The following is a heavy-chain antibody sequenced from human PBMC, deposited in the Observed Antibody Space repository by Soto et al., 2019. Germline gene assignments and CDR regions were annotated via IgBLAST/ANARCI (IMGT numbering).Heavy chain of an antibody. CDR2: ISWNSGSI. D-gene: IGHD3-3*01. CDR3: AKTHYDFWSGSLHY. V-gene: IGHV3-9*01. Sequence: GGSLRLSCAASGFTFDDYAMHWVRQAPGKGLEWVSGISWNSGSIGYADSVKGRFTISRDNVKNSLYLQMNSLRAEDTALYYCAKTHYDFWSGSLHYWGQGTLVTVSS. CDR1: GFTFDDYA. J-gene: IGHJ4*02.